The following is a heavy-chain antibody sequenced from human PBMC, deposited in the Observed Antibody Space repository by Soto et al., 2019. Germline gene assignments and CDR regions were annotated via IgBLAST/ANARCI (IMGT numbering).Heavy chain of an antibody. J-gene: IGHJ4*02. Sequence: DVQLVESGGGLVQPGRSLRLSCAASGFTFDDYAMHWVRQAPGKGLEWVSGISWNSGSIGYADSVKGRFTISRDNAKNSLYLQMNSLRAEDTALYYCAKDSAGYSGYGGFDYWGQGTLVTVSS. CDR3: AKDSAGYSGYGGFDY. CDR2: ISWNSGSI. CDR1: GFTFDDYA. V-gene: IGHV3-9*01. D-gene: IGHD5-12*01.